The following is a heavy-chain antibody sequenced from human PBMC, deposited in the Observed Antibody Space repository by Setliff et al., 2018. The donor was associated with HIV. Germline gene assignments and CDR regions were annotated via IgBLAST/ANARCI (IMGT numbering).Heavy chain of an antibody. CDR3: ARAPFYYGSGSYQTFDY. CDR1: GGSISSGDYY. Sequence: PSETLSLTCTVSGGSISSGDYYWSRIRQHPRKGLEWIGYIYYTGSTYYNPSLKSRVTISVDTSKNQFSLKLSSVTAADMAVYYCARAPFYYGSGSYQTFDYWGQGTLVTVSS. D-gene: IGHD3-10*01. V-gene: IGHV4-31*03. J-gene: IGHJ4*02. CDR2: IYYTGST.